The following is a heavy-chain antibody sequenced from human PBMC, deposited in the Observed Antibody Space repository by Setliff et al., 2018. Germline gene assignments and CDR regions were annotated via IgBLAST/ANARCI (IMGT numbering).Heavy chain of an antibody. CDR3: ARGGMASAGRKGVFEF. CDR2: INPGGGSA. D-gene: IGHD6-13*01. CDR1: GYTFTAYH. J-gene: IGHJ4*02. V-gene: IGHV1-46*01. Sequence: ASVKVSCKASGYTFTAYHMHWVRQAPGQGLEWMGIINPGGGSASYAQKFEGRVSMTSDTSTNTVYMEVNSVKSDDTAIYYCARGGMASAGRKGVFEFWGQGTQVTVSS.